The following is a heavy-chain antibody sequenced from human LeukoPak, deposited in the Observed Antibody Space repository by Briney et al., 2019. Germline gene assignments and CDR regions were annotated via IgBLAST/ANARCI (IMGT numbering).Heavy chain of an antibody. CDR2: IIPIFGTA. Sequence: ASVTVSFTASGYTFTSYAISWVRQAPGQGLEWMGGIIPIFGTANYAQKFQGRVTITADESTSTAYMELSSLRSEDTAVYYCARAEGYYDSSGYANWFDPWGQGTLVTVSS. CDR1: GYTFTSYA. CDR3: ARAEGYYDSSGYANWFDP. V-gene: IGHV1-69*13. D-gene: IGHD3-22*01. J-gene: IGHJ5*02.